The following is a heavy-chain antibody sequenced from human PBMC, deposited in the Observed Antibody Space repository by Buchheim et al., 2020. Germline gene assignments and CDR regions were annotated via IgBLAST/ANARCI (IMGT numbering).Heavy chain of an antibody. CDR1: GFTFSSYG. D-gene: IGHD1-1*01. V-gene: IGHV3-23*04. J-gene: IGHJ4*02. CDR3: AGCQYNWNDGYDY. Sequence: VHLVESGGGVVHPGRSLRLSCVVSGFTFSSYGMHWVRQAPGKGLEWVSHISGSGGSTNYADSVKGRFTISRDNSKNTLYLQMNSLRAEDTAVYYCAGCQYNWNDGYDYWGQGTL. CDR2: ISGSGGST.